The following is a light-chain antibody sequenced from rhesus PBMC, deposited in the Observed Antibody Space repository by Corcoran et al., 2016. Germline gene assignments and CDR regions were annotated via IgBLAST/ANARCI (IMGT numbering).Light chain of an antibody. CDR2: SES. Sequence: DIQMTQSPSSLSASVGDTVTITCRASQSFSSNLAWYQKKPGKALKLLIYSESRLQSGVPSRFSGSKSGTDFNLTISSLQPEDIASYYCQQYYSDPCTFGPGTKLDIK. V-gene: IGKV1-46*01. J-gene: IGKJ3*01. CDR1: QSFSSN. CDR3: QQYYSDPCT.